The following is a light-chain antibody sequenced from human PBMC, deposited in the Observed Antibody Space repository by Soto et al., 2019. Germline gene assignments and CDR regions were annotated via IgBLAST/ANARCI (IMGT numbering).Light chain of an antibody. Sequence: EIVLTQSPATLSLSPGERATLPGRASQSVSSSLAWYQQKPGQAPRLLIYDASNRATGIPARFSGSGSGTDFTLTISSLEPEDFAIYYCQQRGSWPWTLGQGTTVDI. CDR2: DAS. CDR1: QSVSSS. CDR3: QQRGSWPWT. J-gene: IGKJ1*01. V-gene: IGKV3-11*01.